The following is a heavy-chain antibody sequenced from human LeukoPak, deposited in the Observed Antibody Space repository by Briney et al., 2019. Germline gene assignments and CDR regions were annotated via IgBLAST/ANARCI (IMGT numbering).Heavy chain of an antibody. CDR2: MSGSGAST. V-gene: IGHV3-23*01. CDR3: AKSSGSSCYRCAFDI. CDR1: GFTFRHYG. J-gene: IGHJ3*02. D-gene: IGHD2-2*01. Sequence: GGSLRLSYAASGFTFRHYGFHWVRQAPGKGLEWVSAMSGSGASTYYADSVKGRFTISRDNSKNTLYLQMNSLRAEDTAVYYCAKSSGSSCYRCAFDIWGQGTMVTVSS.